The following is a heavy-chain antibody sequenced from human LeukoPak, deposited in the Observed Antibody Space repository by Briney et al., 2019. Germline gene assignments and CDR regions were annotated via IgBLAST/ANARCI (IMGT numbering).Heavy chain of an antibody. CDR2: IYYSGST. CDR1: GVSISSYY. CDR3: ARVEGATTFDY. D-gene: IGHD1-26*01. V-gene: IGHV4-59*01. J-gene: IGHJ4*02. Sequence: SETLSLTCTVSGVSISSYYWSWIRQPPGKGLEWIGYIYYSGSTNYNPSLKSRVTISVDTPKNQFSLKLSSVTAADTAVYYCARVEGATTFDYWGQGTLVTVSS.